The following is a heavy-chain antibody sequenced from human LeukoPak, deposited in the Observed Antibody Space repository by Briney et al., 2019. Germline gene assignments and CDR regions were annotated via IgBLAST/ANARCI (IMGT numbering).Heavy chain of an antibody. J-gene: IGHJ4*02. D-gene: IGHD6-19*01. V-gene: IGHV3-21*01. CDR1: GFTFSSYS. CDR2: ITRSSSYI. Sequence: GGSLRLSCEASGFTFSSYSMNWVRQAPGKGLEWVSSITRSSSYIYYADSVKGRSTISRDNAKNSLYLQMNSLRVEDTAVYYCASRASSGEIDYWGQGTLVTVSS. CDR3: ASRASSGEIDY.